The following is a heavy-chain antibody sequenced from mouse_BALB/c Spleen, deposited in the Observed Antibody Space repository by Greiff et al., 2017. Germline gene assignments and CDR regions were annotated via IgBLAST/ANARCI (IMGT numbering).Heavy chain of an antibody. D-gene: IGHD2-3*01. J-gene: IGHJ4*01. CDR3: ARHPAIYDGYYVGGMDY. V-gene: IGHV5-12-2*01. Sequence: EVKVEESGGGLVQPGGSLKLSCAASGFTFSSYTMSWVRQTPEKRLEWVAYISNGGGSTYYPDTVKGRFTISRDNAKNTLYLQMSSLKSEDTAMYYCARHPAIYDGYYVGGMDYWGQGTSVTVSA. CDR2: ISNGGGST. CDR1: GFTFSSYT.